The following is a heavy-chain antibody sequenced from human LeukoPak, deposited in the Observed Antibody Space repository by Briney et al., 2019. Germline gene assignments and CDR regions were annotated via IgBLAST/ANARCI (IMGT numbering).Heavy chain of an antibody. D-gene: IGHD2-21*02. CDR3: AREEVVVTAMSAFDI. V-gene: IGHV1-2*02. CDR1: GYTFTGYY. J-gene: IGHJ3*02. Sequence: GASVKVSCKASGYTFTGYYTHWVRQAPGQGLEWMGWINPNSGGTNYAQKFQGRVTMTRDTSISTAYMELSRLRSDDTAVYYCAREEVVVTAMSAFDIWGQGTMVTVSS. CDR2: INPNSGGT.